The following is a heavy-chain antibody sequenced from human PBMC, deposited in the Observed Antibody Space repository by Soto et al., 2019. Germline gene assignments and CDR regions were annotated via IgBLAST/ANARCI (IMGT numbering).Heavy chain of an antibody. V-gene: IGHV1-69*06. CDR1: GGTFSSYA. Sequence: QVQLVQSGAEVKKPGSSVKVSCKASGGTFSSYAISWVRQAPGQGREWMGGIIPIFGTANYAQKFQGRVTITADKSTGTAYMERRSLRSEDTAVYYCAIHVRGRAVQERETRTFDYWGQGTLVTVSS. CDR2: IIPIFGTA. D-gene: IGHD6-19*01. CDR3: AIHVRGRAVQERETRTFDY. J-gene: IGHJ4*02.